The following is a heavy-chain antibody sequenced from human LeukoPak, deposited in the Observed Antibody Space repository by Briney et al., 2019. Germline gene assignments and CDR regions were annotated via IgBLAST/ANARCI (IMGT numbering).Heavy chain of an antibody. CDR1: GYTFTGYY. V-gene: IGHV1-69*13. CDR2: IIPIFGTT. D-gene: IGHD3-10*01. J-gene: IGHJ4*02. Sequence: SVKVSCNASGYTFTGYYMHWVRQAPGQGLEWMGGIIPIFGTTNYAQKFQGRVSITADESTSTAYMELSSLRSEDTAVYYCARGMVRGVIITSEMYFDYWGQGTLVTVSS. CDR3: ARGMVRGVIITSEMYFDY.